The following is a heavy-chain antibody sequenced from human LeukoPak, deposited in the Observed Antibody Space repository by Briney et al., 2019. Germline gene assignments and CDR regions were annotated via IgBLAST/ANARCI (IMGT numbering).Heavy chain of an antibody. V-gene: IGHV3-23*01. CDR2: ISGSGGST. CDR1: GFTFSSYS. D-gene: IGHD4-23*01. J-gene: IGHJ3*02. Sequence: GGSLRLSCAASGFTFSSYSMNWVRQAPGKGLEWVSAISGSGGSTYYADSVKGRFTISRDNSKNTLYLQMNSLRAEDTAVYYCAKDWSRYGGNSNDAFDIWGQGTMVTVSS. CDR3: AKDWSRYGGNSNDAFDI.